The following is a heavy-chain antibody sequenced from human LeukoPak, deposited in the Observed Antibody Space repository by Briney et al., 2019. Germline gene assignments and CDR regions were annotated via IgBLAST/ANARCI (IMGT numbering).Heavy chain of an antibody. V-gene: IGHV3-48*01. J-gene: IGHJ6*04. CDR2: ISSSSSTI. Sequence: GGSLRLSCAASGFTFSSYSMNWVRQAPGKGLEWVSYISSSSSTIYYADSVKGRFTISRDNSKNTLYLQMNSLRAEDTAVYYCAKGPLYSSGWYDPLMMWDVWGKGTTVTISS. D-gene: IGHD6-19*01. CDR1: GFTFSSYS. CDR3: AKGPLYSSGWYDPLMMWDV.